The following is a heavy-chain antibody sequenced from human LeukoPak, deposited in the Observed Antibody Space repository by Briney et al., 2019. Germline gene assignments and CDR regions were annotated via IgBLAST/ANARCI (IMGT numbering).Heavy chain of an antibody. CDR3: ARKYSSSWYRGYFDY. V-gene: IGHV4-39*01. J-gene: IGHJ4*02. CDR1: GGSISSSIYY. D-gene: IGHD6-13*01. Sequence: KPSETLSLTCSVSGGSISSSIYYWGWIRQPPGKGLEWIGSIYYSGSTYYNPSLKSRVTMSVDTSKNQFSLKLSSVTAADTAVYYCARKYSSSWYRGYFDYWGQGTLVTVSS. CDR2: IYYSGST.